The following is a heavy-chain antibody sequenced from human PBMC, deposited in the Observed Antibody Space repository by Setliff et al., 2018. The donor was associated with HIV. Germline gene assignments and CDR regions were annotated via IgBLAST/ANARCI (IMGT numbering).Heavy chain of an antibody. CDR2: INPSGGST. J-gene: IGHJ6*02. V-gene: IGHV1-46*01. CDR3: AREGPTKEGGMDV. CDR1: GYTFTSYF. Sequence: ASVKVSCKASGYTFTSYFIQWVRQAPGQGLEWMGIINPSGGSTSYAQKFQGRVTMTRDTSTSTVYMELSSLRSEDTAVYYCAREGPTKEGGMDVWGQGTTVTVSS.